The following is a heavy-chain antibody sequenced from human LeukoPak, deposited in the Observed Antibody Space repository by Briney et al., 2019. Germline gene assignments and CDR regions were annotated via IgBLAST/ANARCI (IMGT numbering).Heavy chain of an antibody. CDR2: INPSGGST. CDR3: ARAVAPGAPPVPLY. Sequence: ASVKVSCKASGYTFTSYDINWVRQATGQGLEWMGIINPSGGSTSYAQKFQGRVTMTRDTSTSTVYMELSSLRSEDTAVYYCARAVAPGAPPVPLYWGQGTLVTVSS. J-gene: IGHJ4*02. D-gene: IGHD1-1*01. CDR1: GYTFTSYD. V-gene: IGHV1-46*01.